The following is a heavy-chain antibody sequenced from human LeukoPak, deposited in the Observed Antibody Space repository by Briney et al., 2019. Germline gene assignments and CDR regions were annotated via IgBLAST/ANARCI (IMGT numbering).Heavy chain of an antibody. CDR3: ARVGMITFGGGAFDI. CDR1: GFTVSSNY. Sequence: TGGSLRLSCAASGFTVSSNYMSWVRQAPGKGLEWDSVIYSGGTTYYADSVKGRFTISRDNSKNTLYLQMNSLRAEDTAVYYCARVGMITFGGGAFDIWGQGTMVTVSS. CDR2: IYSGGTT. D-gene: IGHD3-16*01. J-gene: IGHJ3*02. V-gene: IGHV3-53*01.